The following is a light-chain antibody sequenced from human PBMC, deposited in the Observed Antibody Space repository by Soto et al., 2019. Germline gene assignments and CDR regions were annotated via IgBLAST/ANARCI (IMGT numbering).Light chain of an antibody. J-gene: IGKJ4*01. CDR3: QQSYNTPLT. CDR1: QSISRY. CDR2: GAS. V-gene: IGKV1-39*01. Sequence: DIQMTQSPSSLSASVGDRVTITFLASQSISRYLNWYQQKGGKAPKLLIYGASSLQSGVPSRFSGSGSGTDFTLTISSLQPEDFATYYCQQSYNTPLTFGGGTKVDIK.